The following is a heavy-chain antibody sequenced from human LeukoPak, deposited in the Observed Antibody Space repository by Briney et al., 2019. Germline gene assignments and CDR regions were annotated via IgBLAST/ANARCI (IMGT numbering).Heavy chain of an antibody. CDR2: IHKDGLHT. Sequence: GGSLRLSCAASGFTFNEFWMHWVRQAPGKGLMWVSRIHKDGLHTWYADSMKGRFTISRDNAENTVYLQLNSLRVEDTAVYYCARESEAAGTYYLDHWGQGNLVTASS. J-gene: IGHJ4*02. V-gene: IGHV3-74*01. CDR3: ARESEAAGTYYLDH. CDR1: GFTFNEFW. D-gene: IGHD6-25*01.